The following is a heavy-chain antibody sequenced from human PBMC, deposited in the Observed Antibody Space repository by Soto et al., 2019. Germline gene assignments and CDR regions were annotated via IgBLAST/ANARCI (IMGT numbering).Heavy chain of an antibody. J-gene: IGHJ6*02. V-gene: IGHV4-34*01. CDR2: INHSGST. Sequence: SETLSLTCAVYGGSFSGYYWSWIRQPPGKGLEWIGEINHSGSTNYNPSLKSRVTISVDTSKNQFSLKLSSVTAADTAVYYCATDGSSSWYGYYYYGMDVWGQGTTVTDSS. D-gene: IGHD6-13*01. CDR3: ATDGSSSWYGYYYYGMDV. CDR1: GGSFSGYY.